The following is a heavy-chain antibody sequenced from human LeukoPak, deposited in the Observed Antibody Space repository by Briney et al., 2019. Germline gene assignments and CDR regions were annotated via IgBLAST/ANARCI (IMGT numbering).Heavy chain of an antibody. D-gene: IGHD6-13*01. CDR3: AGYLPRAQEGWFDL. CDR1: GGSISSGVYY. J-gene: IGHJ5*02. Sequence: SQTLSLTCTVSGGSISSGVYYWTWIRQPPGKGLEWIGYIYYNVRTDYNPSLKSRLTISGDTSKNQSSLKLSSVSAADTAVYYCAGYLPRAQEGWFDLWGQGTLVTVSS. CDR2: IYYNVRT. V-gene: IGHV4-30-4*01.